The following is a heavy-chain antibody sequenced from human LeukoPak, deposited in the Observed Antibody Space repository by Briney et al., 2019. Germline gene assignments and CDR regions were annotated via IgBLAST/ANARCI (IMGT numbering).Heavy chain of an antibody. CDR3: ARIPYCGGDCPDGAFDI. J-gene: IGHJ3*02. Sequence: ASVKVSCKASGYTFTSYYMHWVRQAPGQGLEWMGIINPSGGSTSYAQKFQGRVTMTTDTSTSTAYMELRSLRSDDTAVYYCARIPYCGGDCPDGAFDIWGQGTMVTVSS. CDR2: INPSGGST. D-gene: IGHD2-21*02. CDR1: GYTFTSYY. V-gene: IGHV1-46*01.